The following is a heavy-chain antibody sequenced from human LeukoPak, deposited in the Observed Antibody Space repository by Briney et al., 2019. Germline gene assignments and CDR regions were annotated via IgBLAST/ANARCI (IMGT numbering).Heavy chain of an antibody. CDR2: IDNDGSDT. CDR3: ARGGFHHGFDI. D-gene: IGHD1-14*01. CDR1: GFTFSSYW. V-gene: IGHV3-74*01. J-gene: IGHJ3*02. Sequence: PGGSMRLSCAASGFTFSSYWIHWVRQAPGKGLAWVSRIDNDGSDTIFADSVKGRFTLSRDNAKNTVYLQMNSRRAEDTAVYYCARGGFHHGFDIWGQGTMVTVS.